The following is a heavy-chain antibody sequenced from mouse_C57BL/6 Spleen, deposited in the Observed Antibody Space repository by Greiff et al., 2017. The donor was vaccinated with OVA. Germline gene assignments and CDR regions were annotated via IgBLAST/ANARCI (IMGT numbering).Heavy chain of an antibody. CDR1: GYTFTSYW. CDR3: AREYYGSSSLFAY. V-gene: IGHV1-59*01. D-gene: IGHD1-1*01. Sequence: QVQLQQPGAELVRPGTSVKLSCKASGYTFTSYWMHWVKQRPGQGLEWIGVIDPSDSYTNYNQKFKGKATLTVDTSSSTAYMQLSSLTSEDSAVYYCAREYYGSSSLFAYWGQGTLVTVSA. CDR2: IDPSDSYT. J-gene: IGHJ3*01.